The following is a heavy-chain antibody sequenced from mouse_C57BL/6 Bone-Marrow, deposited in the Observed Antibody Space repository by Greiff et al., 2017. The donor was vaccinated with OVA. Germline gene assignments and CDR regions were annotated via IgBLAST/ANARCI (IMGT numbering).Heavy chain of an antibody. Sequence: QVHVKQSGAELARPGASVKLSCKASGYTFTSYGISWVKQRTGQGLEWIGEIYPRSGNTYYNEKFKGKATLTADKSSSTAYMELRSLTSEDSAVYFCARRKLGFDYWGQGTTLTVSS. CDR2: IYPRSGNT. CDR3: ARRKLGFDY. J-gene: IGHJ2*01. CDR1: GYTFTSYG. V-gene: IGHV1-81*01. D-gene: IGHD4-1*01.